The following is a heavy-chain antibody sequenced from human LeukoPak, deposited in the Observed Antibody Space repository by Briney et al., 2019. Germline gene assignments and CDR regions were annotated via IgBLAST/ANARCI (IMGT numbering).Heavy chain of an antibody. CDR3: AKRDGSGSRDYYYYGMDV. D-gene: IGHD3-10*01. Sequence: GGSLRLSCAASGFTFSSYAMSWVRQAQGKGLEWVSAISGSGGSTYYADSVKGRFTISRDNSKNTLYLQMNSLRAEDTAVYYCAKRDGSGSRDYYYYGMDVWGQGTTVTVSS. J-gene: IGHJ6*02. V-gene: IGHV3-23*01. CDR2: ISGSGGST. CDR1: GFTFSSYA.